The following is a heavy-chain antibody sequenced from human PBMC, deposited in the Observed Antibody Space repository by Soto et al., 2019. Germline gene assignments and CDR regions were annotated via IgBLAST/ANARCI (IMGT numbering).Heavy chain of an antibody. V-gene: IGHV4-30-4*02. Sequence: PSETLSLTCTVSGGSISSGDYYWSWIRQPPGKGLEWIGYIYYSGSTYYNPSLKSRVTISVDTSKNQFSLKLSSVTAADTAVYYCASVTVVTPLTLDYWGQGTLVTVSS. CDR2: IYYSGST. J-gene: IGHJ4*02. CDR3: ASVTVVTPLTLDY. D-gene: IGHD2-15*01. CDR1: GGSISSGDYY.